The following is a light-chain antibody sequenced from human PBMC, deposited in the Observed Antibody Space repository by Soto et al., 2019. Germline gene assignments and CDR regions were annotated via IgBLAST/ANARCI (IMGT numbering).Light chain of an antibody. CDR3: AAWDDGLNGWV. CDR2: RDD. CDR1: ISNIGGNT. J-gene: IGLJ3*02. V-gene: IGLV1-44*01. Sequence: LTQPPSASGTPGQRVTISCSGSISNIGGNTVNWYQQVPGTAPKLLIYRDDQRPSGVPDRFSGSKSATSASLAISGLQSEDEADYYCAAWDDGLNGWVFGGGTQLTVL.